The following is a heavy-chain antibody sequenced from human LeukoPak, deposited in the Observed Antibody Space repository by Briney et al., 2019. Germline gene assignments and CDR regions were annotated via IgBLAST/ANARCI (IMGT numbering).Heavy chain of an antibody. CDR3: PRVGDYYDSSGYRNHP. D-gene: IGHD3-22*01. J-gene: IGHJ5*02. CDR1: GGSINSYY. CDR2: IYYSGST. V-gene: IGHV4-30-4*01. Sequence: SETLSLTCTVSGGSINSYYWSWIRQPPGKGLEWIGYIYYSGSTYYNPSLKSRVTISVDTSKNQFSLKLSSVTAADTAVYYCPRVGDYYDSSGYRNHPWGQGTLVTVSS.